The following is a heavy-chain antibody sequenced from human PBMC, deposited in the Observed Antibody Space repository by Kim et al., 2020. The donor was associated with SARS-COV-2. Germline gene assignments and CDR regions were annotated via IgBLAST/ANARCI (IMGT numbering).Heavy chain of an antibody. J-gene: IGHJ4*01. V-gene: IGHV4-39*01. CDR3: ASKYYNILTGYYDY. CDR1: GGSISSSSYY. D-gene: IGHD3-9*01. CDR2: IYYSGST. Sequence: SETLSLTCTVSGGSISSSSYYWGWIRQPPGKGLEWIGSIYYSGSTYYNPSLKSRVTISVDTSKNQLSLKLSSVTAADTAVYYCASKYYNILTGYYDYWGQGTLVTVSS.